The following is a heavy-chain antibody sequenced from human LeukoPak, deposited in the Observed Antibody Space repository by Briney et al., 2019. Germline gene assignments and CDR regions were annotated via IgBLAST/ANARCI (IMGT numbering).Heavy chain of an antibody. CDR3: ARERGVFDY. D-gene: IGHD2-8*01. J-gene: IGHJ4*02. V-gene: IGHV3-33*01. Sequence: GRSLRLSCAASGFTFSSYGMHWVRQAPGKGLEWVAVIWYDGSNDYYANSVKGRFTISRDNSKNTLYLQMNSLRAGDTAVYYCARERGVFDYWGQGTLVTVSS. CDR2: IWYDGSND. CDR1: GFTFSSYG.